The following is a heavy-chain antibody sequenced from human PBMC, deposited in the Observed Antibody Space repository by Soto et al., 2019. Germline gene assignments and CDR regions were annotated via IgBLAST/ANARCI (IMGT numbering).Heavy chain of an antibody. D-gene: IGHD6-13*01. CDR2: IKQDGSEK. V-gene: IGHV3-7*01. CDR1: GFTFSSFW. Sequence: GGSLRLSCAASGFTFSSFWMSWVRQAPGKGLEWVANIKQDGSEKHYVDSVKGRFTISRDNAKNSLYLQMNRLRAEDTAVYYCAKEHSSSWYYYYSGMDVWGQGTTVTVSS. CDR3: AKEHSSSWYYYYSGMDV. J-gene: IGHJ6*02.